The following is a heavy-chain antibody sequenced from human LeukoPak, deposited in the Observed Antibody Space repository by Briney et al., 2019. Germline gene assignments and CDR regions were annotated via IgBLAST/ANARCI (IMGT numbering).Heavy chain of an antibody. CDR3: ARPGGIAAAEFDY. J-gene: IGHJ4*02. Sequence: GGSLRLSCAASGFTFSSYWMSWVRQAPGKGLEWVANIKQDGSEKYYVDSVKGRFTISRDNAKNSLYLQMNSLRAEDTAVYYCARPGGIAAAEFDYWGQGTLVTVSS. V-gene: IGHV3-7*01. D-gene: IGHD6-13*01. CDR1: GFTFSSYW. CDR2: IKQDGSEK.